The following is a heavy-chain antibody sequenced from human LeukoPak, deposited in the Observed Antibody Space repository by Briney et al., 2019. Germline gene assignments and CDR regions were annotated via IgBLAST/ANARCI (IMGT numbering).Heavy chain of an antibody. Sequence: PSETLSLTCTVSGGSISSYYWSWIRQPPGKGLEWIGYIYYSGGTNYNPSLKSRVTISVDTSKSQFSLKLSSVTAADTAVYYCARDKRGAYYYYYGMDVWGQGTTVTVSS. D-gene: IGHD1-26*01. CDR2: IYYSGGT. CDR1: GGSISSYY. V-gene: IGHV4-59*12. CDR3: ARDKRGAYYYYYGMDV. J-gene: IGHJ6*02.